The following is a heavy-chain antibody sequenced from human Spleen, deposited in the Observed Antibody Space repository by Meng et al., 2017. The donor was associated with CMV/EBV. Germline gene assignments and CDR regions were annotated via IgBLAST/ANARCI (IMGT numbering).Heavy chain of an antibody. CDR3: ARDITATAGYYFDY. J-gene: IGHJ4*02. CDR2: IIPIFGTA. D-gene: IGHD5-12*01. Sequence: ASGGTFSSYAISWVRQAPGQGLEWMGGIIPIFGTANYAQKFQGRVTITTDESTSTAYMELSSLRSEDTAVYYCARDITATAGYYFDYWGQGTLVTVSS. V-gene: IGHV1-69*05. CDR1: GGTFSSYA.